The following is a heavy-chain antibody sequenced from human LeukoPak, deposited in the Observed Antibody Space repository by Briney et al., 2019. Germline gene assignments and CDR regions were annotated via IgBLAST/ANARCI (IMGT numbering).Heavy chain of an antibody. CDR1: GFTLGGYT. Sequence: GGSLRLSCAASGFTLGGYTMNWVRQAPGKGLEWVSSISSGSDYIYYADSVRGRFTISRDNTENSLFLEINSLRADDTAVYYCAKDHESDGYPCLDHWGLGTLVTVSS. CDR3: AKDHESDGYPCLDH. CDR2: ISSGSDYI. D-gene: IGHD3-22*01. V-gene: IGHV3-21*04. J-gene: IGHJ4*02.